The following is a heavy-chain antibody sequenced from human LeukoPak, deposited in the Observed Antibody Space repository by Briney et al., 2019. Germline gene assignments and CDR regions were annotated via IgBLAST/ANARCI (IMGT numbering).Heavy chain of an antibody. V-gene: IGHV4-34*01. CDR2: INHSGST. CDR3: AAPGTRGYTNALPSFFHS. D-gene: IGHD5-18*01. J-gene: IGHJ4*02. CDR1: GGSFSGYY. Sequence: PSETLSLTCAVYGGSFSGYYWSWIRQPPGKGLEWIGEINHSGSTNYNPSLKSRVTISVDTSKNQFSLKLSSVTAADTAVYYCAAPGTRGYTNALPSFFHSWGQGTLVIVSS.